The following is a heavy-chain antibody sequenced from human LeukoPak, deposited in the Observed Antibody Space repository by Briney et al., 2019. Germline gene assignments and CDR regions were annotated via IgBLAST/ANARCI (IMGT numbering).Heavy chain of an antibody. Sequence: GGSLRLSCAASGFTFSSYWMHWVRHAPGKGLVWVSRINSDGSSTIYADSVKGRFTISRDNAKNTLHLQMNSLRAEDTAVYYCARGGYSGYGRRMDVFDIWGQGTMVTVSS. CDR1: GFTFSSYW. J-gene: IGHJ3*02. D-gene: IGHD5-12*01. CDR3: ARGGYSGYGRRMDVFDI. CDR2: INSDGSST. V-gene: IGHV3-74*01.